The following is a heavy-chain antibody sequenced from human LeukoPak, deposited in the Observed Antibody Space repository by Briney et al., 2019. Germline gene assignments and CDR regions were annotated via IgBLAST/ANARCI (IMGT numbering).Heavy chain of an antibody. V-gene: IGHV4-38-2*02. D-gene: IGHD6-13*01. CDR1: GYSLSSGFF. CDR2: FSNSGGS. Sequence: PSETLSLTCTVSGYSLSSGFFCGWIRHSPGKGLEWIGSFSNSGGSYHTQSLKSRVTISADTSKKQFSLKLLSVTAADTAVYYCARAEAAGNEEVWFDPWGQGTLVTVSS. J-gene: IGHJ5*02. CDR3: ARAEAAGNEEVWFDP.